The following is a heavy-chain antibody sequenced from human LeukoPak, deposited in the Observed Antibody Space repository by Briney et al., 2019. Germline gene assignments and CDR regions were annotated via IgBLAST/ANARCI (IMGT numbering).Heavy chain of an antibody. CDR1: GFTFSNHW. J-gene: IGHJ3*02. V-gene: IGHV3-74*01. D-gene: IGHD1-26*01. CDR3: AKPTPMSGSYNAFDI. Sequence: PGGSLRLSCEASGFTFSNHWMHWVRQAPGKGPVWVSRSSPDGSTTTYADSVKGRFTISRDNSKNTLYLQMNSLRAEDTAVYYCAKPTPMSGSYNAFDIWGQGTMVTVSS. CDR2: SSPDGSTT.